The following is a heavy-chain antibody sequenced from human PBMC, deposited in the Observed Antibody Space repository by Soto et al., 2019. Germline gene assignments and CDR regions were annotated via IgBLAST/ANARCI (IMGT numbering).Heavy chain of an antibody. V-gene: IGHV4-4*02. D-gene: IGHD3-10*01. CDR1: GGSISSSNW. CDR3: ASITMEPNWFDP. J-gene: IGHJ5*02. Sequence: TETLSLTCAVSGGSISSSNWWSWVRQPPGKGLEWIGEIYHSGSTNYNPSLKSRVTISVDKSKNQFSLKLSSVTAADTAVYYCASITMEPNWFDPWGQGTLVTVSS. CDR2: IYHSGST.